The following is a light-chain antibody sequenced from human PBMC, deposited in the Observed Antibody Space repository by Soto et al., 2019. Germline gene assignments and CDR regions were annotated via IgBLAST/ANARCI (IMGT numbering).Light chain of an antibody. J-gene: IGLJ1*01. CDR1: SSDVGDYNS. V-gene: IGLV2-14*01. CDR2: EVS. CDR3: SSYTNINTRACV. Sequence: QSVLTQPASVSGSPGQSITISCSGTSSDVGDYNSVSWYQQHPGKAPKLMIYEVSNRPSGISHRLSGSKSGNTASLTISGLQAEDEAEYYCSSYTNINTRACVFGTGTKVTVL.